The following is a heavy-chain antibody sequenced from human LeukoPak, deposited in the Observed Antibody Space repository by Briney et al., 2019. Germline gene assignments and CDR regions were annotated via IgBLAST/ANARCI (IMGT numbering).Heavy chain of an antibody. CDR3: ARGLAYYYDNSAYALDV. Sequence: SETLSLTCSVVVVYFSDFYWTWLRQSPGKGLEWIGEINHRGSSNYNPSLKSRVTISIDTSKKQFSLKLSSATAADTAVYYCARGLAYYYDNSAYALDVWGQGTMVTVSS. CDR2: INHRGSS. D-gene: IGHD3-22*01. CDR1: VVYFSDFY. V-gene: IGHV4-34*01. J-gene: IGHJ3*01.